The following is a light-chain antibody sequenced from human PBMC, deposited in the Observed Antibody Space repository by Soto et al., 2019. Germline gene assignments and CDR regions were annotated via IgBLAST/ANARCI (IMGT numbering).Light chain of an antibody. CDR1: NSHIGTDHG. CDR3: QSYDNTLDARYV. Sequence: QSVMSTPPSVSGAPGQRVTISCTGGNSHIGTDHGDHCYQNRQGTAPRLLIFGNERRPSRVHVPDLSSASTSGTSASLYIDGLQGEDEGDYSCQSYDNTLDARYVFGTVTKV. CDR2: GNE. J-gene: IGLJ1*01. V-gene: IGLV1-40*01.